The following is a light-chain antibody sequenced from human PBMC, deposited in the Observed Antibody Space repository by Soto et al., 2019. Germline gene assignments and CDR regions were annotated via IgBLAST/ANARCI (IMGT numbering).Light chain of an antibody. CDR1: SGHSSYI. V-gene: IGLV4-60*03. Sequence: QLVLTQSSSASASLGSSVKLTCTLSSGHSSYIIAWHQQQPGKAPRYLMKVEDSGNYNKEGGVPDRFSGSSSGADRYLTISNLQSDDEADYYCETWDSNSWVFGGGTKLTVL. CDR3: ETWDSNSWV. CDR2: VEDSGNY. J-gene: IGLJ3*02.